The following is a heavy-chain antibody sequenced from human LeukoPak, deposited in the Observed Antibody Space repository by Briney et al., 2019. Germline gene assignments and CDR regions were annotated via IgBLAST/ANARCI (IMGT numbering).Heavy chain of an antibody. D-gene: IGHD2-2*02. CDR3: ARAASVVVPAAIGLDP. J-gene: IGHJ5*02. CDR1: GGTFSSYA. CDR2: IIPIFGTA. Sequence: SVKVSCKASGGTFSSYAISWVRQAPGQGLEWMGGIIPIFGTANYAQKFQGRVTITADESPSTAYMELSSLRSEDTAVYYCARAASVVVPAAIGLDPWGQGTLVTVSS. V-gene: IGHV1-69*13.